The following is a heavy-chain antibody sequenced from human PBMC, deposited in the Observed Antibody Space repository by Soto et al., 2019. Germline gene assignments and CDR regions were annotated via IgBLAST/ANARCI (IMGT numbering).Heavy chain of an antibody. CDR1: GFTFSSYG. Sequence: QVQLVESGGGVVQPGRSLRLSCAASGFTFSSYGMHWVRQAPGKGLEWVAVISYDGSNKYYADSVKGRFTISRDNSKNTLYLQMNSRRAEDTAVYYCAKDRRITMVRGVIEDGNWFDPWGQGTLVTVSS. CDR3: AKDRRITMVRGVIEDGNWFDP. D-gene: IGHD3-10*01. J-gene: IGHJ5*02. V-gene: IGHV3-30*18. CDR2: ISYDGSNK.